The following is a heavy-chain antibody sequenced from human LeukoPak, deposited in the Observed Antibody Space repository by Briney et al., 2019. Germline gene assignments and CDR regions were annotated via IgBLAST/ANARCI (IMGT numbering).Heavy chain of an antibody. Sequence: SETLSLTCAVYGGSFSSSRYYWGWIRQPPGKGLEWIGSVYDSGSTYYNPSLKGRVTISLDTSKNQFSLKLTSVTAADTAVYYCAKTGSTIAARPPDYWGQGTLVTVSS. D-gene: IGHD6-6*01. CDR2: VYDSGST. V-gene: IGHV4-39*07. CDR1: GGSFSSSRYY. J-gene: IGHJ4*02. CDR3: AKTGSTIAARPPDY.